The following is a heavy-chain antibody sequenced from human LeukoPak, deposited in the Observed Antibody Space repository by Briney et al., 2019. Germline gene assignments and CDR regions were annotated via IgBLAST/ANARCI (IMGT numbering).Heavy chain of an antibody. D-gene: IGHD3-10*01. J-gene: IGHJ4*02. CDR1: GFIFSNYA. Sequence: GRSPRLSCAASGFIFSNYAMHWVRQAPGKGLEWVALIPSDGSKTYHADSVKGRFSISRDNSKNTLYLQLNSLRAEDTSVYYCARDSTYWYDSGSSGPHYFDYWGQGTLVTVSS. CDR2: IPSDGSKT. V-gene: IGHV3-30*01. CDR3: ARDSTYWYDSGSSGPHYFDY.